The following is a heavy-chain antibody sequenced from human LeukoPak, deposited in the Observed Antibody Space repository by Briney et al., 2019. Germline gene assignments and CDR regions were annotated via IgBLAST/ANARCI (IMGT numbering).Heavy chain of an antibody. V-gene: IGHV3-7*01. D-gene: IGHD4-17*01. Sequence: GGSLRLSCAASGFTFSSDWMSWVRQAPGKGLEWVASIKQDRSETRYVDSVKGRFIIFRDNTKSSLYLQMNSLRAEDTAVYYCARYGLGDTFDIWGQGTVVTVSS. CDR2: IKQDRSET. CDR3: ARYGLGDTFDI. CDR1: GFTFSSDW. J-gene: IGHJ3*02.